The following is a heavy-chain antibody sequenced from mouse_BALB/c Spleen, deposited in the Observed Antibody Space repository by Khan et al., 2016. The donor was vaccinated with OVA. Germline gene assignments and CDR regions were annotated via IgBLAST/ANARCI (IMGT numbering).Heavy chain of an antibody. CDR1: DFSLTNYG. CDR2: IWADGNT. D-gene: IGHD2-1*01. J-gene: IGHJ4*01. Sequence: VQLQESGPGLVAPSQSLSITCTVSDFSLTNYGVSWVRQPPGKGLEWLGVIWADGNTNYNSALMSRLSISKDTSKSQVFLKMHSLQTDDTAMYSCSTFAKGKGYYSMDYWGQGTSVTVSS. CDR3: STFAKGKGYYSMDY. V-gene: IGHV2-9*02.